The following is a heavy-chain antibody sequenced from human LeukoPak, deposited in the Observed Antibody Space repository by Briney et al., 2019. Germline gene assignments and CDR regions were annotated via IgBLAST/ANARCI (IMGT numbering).Heavy chain of an antibody. CDR3: ARHYRQMATINPYYYYYMDV. D-gene: IGHD5-24*01. CDR1: GGTFSSYA. J-gene: IGHJ6*03. Sequence: SVKVSCKASGGTFSSYAISWVRQAPGQGLEWMGGIIPIFGTANYAQKFQGRVTITADKSTSTAYMELSSLRSEDTAVYYCARHYRQMATINPYYYYYMDVWGKGTTVTVSS. V-gene: IGHV1-69*06. CDR2: IIPIFGTA.